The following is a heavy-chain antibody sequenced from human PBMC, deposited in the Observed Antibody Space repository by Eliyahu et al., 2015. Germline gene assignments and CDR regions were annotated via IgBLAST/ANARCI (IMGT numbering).Heavy chain of an antibody. J-gene: IGHJ4*02. CDR1: GYSISXGXY. D-gene: IGHD3-3*01. CDR2: VYHSGSP. Sequence: QVQLQESGPGLVKPSXXLXPTCPVSGYSISXGXYWGWXRQPPGKGLEWIGSVYHSGSPYYNPSLKSRVTISVDTSKNQFSLNLSSVTAADTAVYYCGRTGVVITLWGQGTLVTVSS. CDR3: GRTGVVITL. V-gene: IGHV4-38-2*01.